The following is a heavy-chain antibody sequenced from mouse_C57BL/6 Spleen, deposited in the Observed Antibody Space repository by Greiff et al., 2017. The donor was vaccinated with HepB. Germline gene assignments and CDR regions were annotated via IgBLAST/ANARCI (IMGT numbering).Heavy chain of an antibody. CDR2: IDPETGGT. CDR3: TRPGTESSYFDC. D-gene: IGHD4-1*01. J-gene: IGHJ2*01. V-gene: IGHV1-15*01. Sequence: QVQLQQSGAELVRPGASVTLSCKASGYTFTDYEMHWVKQTPVHGLEWIGAIDPETGGTAYNQKFKGKAILTADKSSSTAYMELRSLTSEDSAVYYCTRPGTESSYFDCWGQGTTLTVSS. CDR1: GYTFTDYE.